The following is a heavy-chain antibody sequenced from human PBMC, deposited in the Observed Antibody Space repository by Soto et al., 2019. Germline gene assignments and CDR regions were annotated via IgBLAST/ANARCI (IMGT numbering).Heavy chain of an antibody. J-gene: IGHJ6*02. CDR1: GFTFTNSA. Sequence: SVKVSCKASGFTFTNSAVQWVRQARGQRLEWIGWIVVGSGNTNYAQKFQERVTITRDMSTSTAYMELSSLRSEDTAVYYCASISQGYSYGPRALYGMDVWGQGTTVTVSS. CDR3: ASISQGYSYGPRALYGMDV. CDR2: IVVGSGNT. V-gene: IGHV1-58*01. D-gene: IGHD5-18*01.